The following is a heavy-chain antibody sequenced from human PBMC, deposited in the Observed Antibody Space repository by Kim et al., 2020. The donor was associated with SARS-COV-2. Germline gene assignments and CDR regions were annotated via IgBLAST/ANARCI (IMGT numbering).Heavy chain of an antibody. Sequence: NPSLQRRVTISVDTSKNQFSLKLSSVTAADTAVYYCARGLGYNWNDPFDYWGQGTLVTVSS. J-gene: IGHJ4*02. CDR3: ARGLGYNWNDPFDY. D-gene: IGHD1-1*01. V-gene: IGHV4-34*01.